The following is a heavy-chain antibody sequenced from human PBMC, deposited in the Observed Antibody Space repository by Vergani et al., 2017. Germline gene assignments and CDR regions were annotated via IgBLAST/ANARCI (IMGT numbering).Heavy chain of an antibody. CDR1: GYTFTDYA. J-gene: IGHJ4*02. CDR2: INTNTGNP. Sequence: QVQLVQSGSELKKPGASVKVSCEASGYTFTDYAMTWVRQAPGQGLEWMGWINTNTGNPTYAQDFTGRFVFSLDTSVSTAYLQINSLKAEDTAVYYCARDYLSDPDWLVDYWGQGTLVTVSS. D-gene: IGHD3-9*01. V-gene: IGHV7-4-1*02. CDR3: ARDYLSDPDWLVDY.